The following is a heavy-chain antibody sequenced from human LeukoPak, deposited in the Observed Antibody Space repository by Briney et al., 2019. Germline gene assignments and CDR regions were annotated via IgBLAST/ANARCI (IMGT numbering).Heavy chain of an antibody. CDR1: GFTFDDYA. V-gene: IGHV3-9*01. Sequence: GGSLRLSCAASGFTFDDYAMYWVRQAPGKGLEWVSGISWNSGSIGYADSVKGRFTISRDNAKNSLYLQMNSLRAEDTALYYCAKTHIGSYYDSSGYLDYWGQGTLVTVSS. J-gene: IGHJ4*02. D-gene: IGHD3-22*01. CDR3: AKTHIGSYYDSSGYLDY. CDR2: ISWNSGSI.